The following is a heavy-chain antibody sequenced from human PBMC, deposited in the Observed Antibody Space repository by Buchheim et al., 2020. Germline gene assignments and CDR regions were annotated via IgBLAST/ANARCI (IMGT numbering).Heavy chain of an antibody. Sequence: QVQLVQSGAEVKKPGASVKVSCKASGYTFTSYYMHWVRQAPGQGLEWMGIINPSGGSTSYAQKFQGRVTMTRDTSTSTVYMELSSLRSEDTAVYYCAREAPNYYDSSGSLRYFDYWGQGTL. CDR2: INPSGGST. D-gene: IGHD3-22*01. J-gene: IGHJ4*02. CDR1: GYTFTSYY. V-gene: IGHV1-46*01. CDR3: AREAPNYYDSSGSLRYFDY.